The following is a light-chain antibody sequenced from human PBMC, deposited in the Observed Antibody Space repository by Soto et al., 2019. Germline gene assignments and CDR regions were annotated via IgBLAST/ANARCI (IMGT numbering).Light chain of an antibody. Sequence: EIVLTQSPGTLSLSPGERATLSCRASQSVSSNYLAWYQRKPGQAPRLVIYGASSRATAIPYRHSGGGSGTDFPRTITRLEQDGLAVYYCQLNGSSPPTFGQGTKVEIK. CDR1: QSVSSNY. CDR2: GAS. CDR3: QLNGSSPPT. J-gene: IGKJ1*01. V-gene: IGKV3-20*01.